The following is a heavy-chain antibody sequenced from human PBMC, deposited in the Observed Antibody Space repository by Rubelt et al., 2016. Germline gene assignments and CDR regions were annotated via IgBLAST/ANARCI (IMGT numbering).Heavy chain of an antibody. CDR2: ISGSGTPM. V-gene: IGHV3-11*01. CDR3: ARRCDYFDY. J-gene: IGHJ4*02. Sequence: GLEWVSCISGSGTPMYYADSVKGRFTISRDNAKNSLYLQMNSLRVEDTAIYYCARRCDYFDYWGQGVLVPVSS.